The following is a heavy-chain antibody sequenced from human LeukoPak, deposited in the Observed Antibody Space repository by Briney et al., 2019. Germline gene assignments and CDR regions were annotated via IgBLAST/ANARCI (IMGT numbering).Heavy chain of an antibody. J-gene: IGHJ5*02. CDR2: INPNSGGT. Sequence: ASVKVSCKASGYTFTGYYMHWVRQAPGRGLEWMGWINPNSGGTNYAQKFQGRVTMTRDTSISTAYMELSRLRSDDTAVYYCAREIKRSYNWFDPWGQGTLVTVSS. V-gene: IGHV1-2*02. CDR3: AREIKRSYNWFDP. D-gene: IGHD4-17*01. CDR1: GYTFTGYY.